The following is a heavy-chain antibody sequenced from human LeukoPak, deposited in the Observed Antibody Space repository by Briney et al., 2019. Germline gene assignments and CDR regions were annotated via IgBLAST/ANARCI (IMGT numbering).Heavy chain of an antibody. V-gene: IGHV5-51*01. CDR1: GYSCTSYW. D-gene: IGHD3-3*01. Sequence: GESLKISCKGSGYSCTSYWIGWVRQMPGKGLEWMGIIYPGDSDTRYSPSFQGQVTISADKSISTAYLQWSSLKASDTAMYYCASHTKRYYYGMDVWGQGTTVTVSS. J-gene: IGHJ6*02. CDR3: ASHTKRYYYGMDV. CDR2: IYPGDSDT.